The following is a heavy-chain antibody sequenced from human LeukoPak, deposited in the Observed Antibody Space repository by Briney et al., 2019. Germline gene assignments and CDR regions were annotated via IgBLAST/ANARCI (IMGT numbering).Heavy chain of an antibody. V-gene: IGHV1-2*02. CDR3: APGYNYGPRYMDV. CDR2: INPNSGVT. D-gene: IGHD5-18*01. Sequence: ASVKVSCKASGYSFTGYYIHWVRQAPGQGLEWMGWINPNSGVTNYVQKFQGRVTLTRDTSINTAYMELSSLRSDDTAVYYCAPGYNYGPRYMDVWGKGTTVTVSS. J-gene: IGHJ6*03. CDR1: GYSFTGYY.